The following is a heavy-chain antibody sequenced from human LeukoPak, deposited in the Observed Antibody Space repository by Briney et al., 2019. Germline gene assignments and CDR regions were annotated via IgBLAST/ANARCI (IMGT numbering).Heavy chain of an antibody. J-gene: IGHJ4*02. Sequence: PGGSLRLSCAASGFTFSSYGMSWVRQAPGKGLEWVSAISGSGGSTYYADSVKGRFTISRDNSKNTLYLQMNSLRAEDTAVYYCAKDVAHPEGLDYWGQGTLVTVSS. CDR1: GFTFSSYG. V-gene: IGHV3-23*01. CDR2: ISGSGGST. CDR3: AKDVAHPEGLDY.